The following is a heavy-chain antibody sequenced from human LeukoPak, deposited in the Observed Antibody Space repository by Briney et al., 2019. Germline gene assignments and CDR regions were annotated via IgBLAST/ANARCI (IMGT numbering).Heavy chain of an antibody. CDR2: ISAYNGNT. CDR1: GYTFTSYG. V-gene: IGHV1-18*01. CDR3: ARDLIVVVPAAIVRGLEHAGLDY. J-gene: IGHJ4*02. D-gene: IGHD2-2*02. Sequence: ASVKVSCKASGYTFTSYGISWVRQAPGQGLEWMGWISAYNGNTNYAQKLQGRVTMTTDTSTSTAYMELRSLRSDDTAVYYCARDLIVVVPAAIVRGLEHAGLDYWGQGTLVTVSS.